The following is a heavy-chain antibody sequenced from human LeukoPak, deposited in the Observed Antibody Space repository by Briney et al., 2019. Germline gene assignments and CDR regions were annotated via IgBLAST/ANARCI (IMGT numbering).Heavy chain of an antibody. J-gene: IGHJ6*03. CDR2: INPSGGST. Sequence: ASVKVSCKASGYTFTSYYMHWVRQAPGQGLEWMGIINPSGGSTSYAQKFQGRVTMTRDTSTSTVYMELSSLRSEDTAVYYCAVGSGSSDYYYYYMDVWGKGTTVTISS. V-gene: IGHV1-46*01. D-gene: IGHD1-26*01. CDR3: AVGSGSSDYYYYYMDV. CDR1: GYTFTSYY.